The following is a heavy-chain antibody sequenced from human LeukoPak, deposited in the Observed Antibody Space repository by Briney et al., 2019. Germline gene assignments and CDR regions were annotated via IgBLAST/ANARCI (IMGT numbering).Heavy chain of an antibody. CDR1: GGSISSSSYY. CDR3: ARTRGSRKIAVAGTQYFDY. V-gene: IGHV4-39*01. CDR2: IYYSGST. Sequence: SETLSLTCTVSGGSISSSSYYWGWIRQPPGKGLEWIGSIYYSGSTYYNPSLKSRVTISVDTSKNQFSLKLSSVTAADTAVYYCARTRGSRKIAVAGTQYFDYWGQGTLVTVSS. J-gene: IGHJ4*02. D-gene: IGHD6-19*01.